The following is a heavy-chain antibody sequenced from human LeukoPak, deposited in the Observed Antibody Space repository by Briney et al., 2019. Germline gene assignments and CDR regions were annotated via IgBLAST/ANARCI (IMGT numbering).Heavy chain of an antibody. CDR1: GFTFSSYG. Sequence: GGSLRLSCAASGFTFSSYGMHWVRQAPGKGLEWVAVISYDGSNKYYADSVKGRFTISRDNAKNSLYLQMSSLRGDDTAIYYCAREAIATTSDALDIWGQGTMVTVSS. CDR2: ISYDGSNK. V-gene: IGHV3-30*03. CDR3: AREAIATTSDALDI. J-gene: IGHJ3*02. D-gene: IGHD1-1*01.